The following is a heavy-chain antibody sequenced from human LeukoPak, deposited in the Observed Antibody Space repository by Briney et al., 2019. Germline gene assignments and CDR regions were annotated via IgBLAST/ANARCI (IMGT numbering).Heavy chain of an antibody. D-gene: IGHD3-10*01. CDR3: ARGGGSGSPRGARGTPFDY. CDR2: IYYSGST. Sequence: SETPSLTCTVSGGSISSYYWSWIRQPPGKGLEWIGYIYYSGSTNYNPSLKSRVTISVDTSKNQFSLKLSSVTAADTAVYYCARGGGSGSPRGARGTPFDYWGQGTLVTVSS. CDR1: GGSISSYY. V-gene: IGHV4-59*01. J-gene: IGHJ4*02.